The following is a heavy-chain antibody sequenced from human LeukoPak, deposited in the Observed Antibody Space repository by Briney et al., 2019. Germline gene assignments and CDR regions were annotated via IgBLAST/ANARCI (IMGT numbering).Heavy chain of an antibody. J-gene: IGHJ4*02. D-gene: IGHD5-18*01. CDR3: ARDLSGIAGYTYGRGIDY. CDR1: GFTFSSYG. V-gene: IGHV3-23*01. Sequence: GGSLRLSCAASGFTFSSYGMSWVRQAPGQGLEWVSAISGSGVNTYYADSVKGRFTVSRDNSKNTLYLQMNSLRAEDTAVYYCARDLSGIAGYTYGRGIDYWGQGTLVTVSS. CDR2: ISGSGVNT.